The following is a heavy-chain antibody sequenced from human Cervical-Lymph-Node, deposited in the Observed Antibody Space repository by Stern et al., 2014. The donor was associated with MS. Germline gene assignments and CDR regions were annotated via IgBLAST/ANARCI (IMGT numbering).Heavy chain of an antibody. D-gene: IGHD2-2*01. CDR2: IYYSGST. CDR1: GGSISSGDYY. CDR3: ASANCSSTSCPNWFDP. V-gene: IGHV4-30-4*01. J-gene: IGHJ5*02. Sequence: QVQLQESGPGLVKPSQTLSLTCTVSGGSISSGDYYWSWLRQPPGKSLEWIGYIYYSGSTYYNPSLKSRVTISVDTSKNQFSLKLSSVTAADTAVYYCASANCSSTSCPNWFDPWGQGTLVTVSS.